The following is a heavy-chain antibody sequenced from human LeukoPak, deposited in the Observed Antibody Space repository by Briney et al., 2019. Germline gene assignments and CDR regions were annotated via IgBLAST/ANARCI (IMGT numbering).Heavy chain of an antibody. CDR1: GASISNYY. J-gene: IGHJ4*02. D-gene: IGHD3-16*01. V-gene: IGHV4-4*07. CDR3: ARVGDYALKD. CDR2: FYNSGST. Sequence: SETLSHTCSVSGASISNYYWTWIRQPAGKGLEFIGLFYNSGSTNCNPSPKSRVTMSVDTSKNQFSLKLSSVTAADTAVYYCARVGDYALKDWGQGTLVTVSS.